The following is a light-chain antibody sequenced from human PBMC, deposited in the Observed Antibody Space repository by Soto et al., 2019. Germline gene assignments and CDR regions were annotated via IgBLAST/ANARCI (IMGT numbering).Light chain of an antibody. CDR3: QQYGSSPPIT. CDR2: GAS. CDR1: QSVSSNY. Sequence: EIVLTQSPGTLSLSPGERATISCRASQSVSSNYLAWYQQKPGQAPRLLISGASSRATGIPDRFSGSGSGTDFTLTISRLEPEDFAVYYCQQYGSSPPITFGQGTRLEIK. V-gene: IGKV3-20*01. J-gene: IGKJ5*01.